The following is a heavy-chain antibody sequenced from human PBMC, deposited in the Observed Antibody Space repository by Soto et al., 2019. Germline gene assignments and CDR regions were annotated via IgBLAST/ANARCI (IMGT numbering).Heavy chain of an antibody. V-gene: IGHV1-18*01. CDR2: ISAYNGNT. J-gene: IGHJ4*02. Sequence: QVQLVQSGAEVKKPGASVKVSCKASGYTFTSYGISWVRQAPGQGLEWMGWISAYNGNTNYAQKLQGRVTMTTDTSTSTAYVELRSLRSDDTAVYYCARDSPDYYDSSGYYCWGQGTLVTVSS. D-gene: IGHD3-22*01. CDR3: ARDSPDYYDSSGYYC. CDR1: GYTFTSYG.